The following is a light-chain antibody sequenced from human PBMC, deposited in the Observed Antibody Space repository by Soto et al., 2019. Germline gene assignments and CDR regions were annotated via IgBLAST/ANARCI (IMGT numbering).Light chain of an antibody. CDR1: SSNIGRNT. V-gene: IGLV1-44*01. CDR3: AAWDDSSWV. J-gene: IGLJ3*02. Sequence: QLVLTQPPSASGTPGQKVTISCSGSSSNIGRNTVNWYQQLPGTAPKLLIYSNNQRPSGVPDRFSGSKSGTSASLAISGLQSEDEADYYCAAWDDSSWVFGGGTKLTVL. CDR2: SNN.